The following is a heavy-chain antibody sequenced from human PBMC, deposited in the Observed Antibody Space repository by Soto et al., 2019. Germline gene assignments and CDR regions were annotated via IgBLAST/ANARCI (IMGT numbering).Heavy chain of an antibody. D-gene: IGHD6-13*01. V-gene: IGHV4-34*01. CDR3: ARLNSNTGAFDI. J-gene: IGHJ3*02. CDR1: GGSFSGYY. CDR2: INHSGST. Sequence: QVQLQQWGAGLLKPSETLSLTCAVYGGSFSGYYWSWIRQPPGKGLEWIGEINHSGSTNYNPSLKGRVTISVDTSKNQFSLKLSSVTAADTAVYYCARLNSNTGAFDIWGQGTMVTVSS.